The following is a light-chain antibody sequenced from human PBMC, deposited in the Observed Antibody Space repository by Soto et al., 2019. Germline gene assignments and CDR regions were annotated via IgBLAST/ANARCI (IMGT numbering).Light chain of an antibody. J-gene: IGLJ1*01. CDR3: CSYGGSSTYV. CDR1: SSDVGTYDL. Sequence: QSVLTQPASVSGSPGQPITISCAGPSSDVGTYDLVSWYQQHPGKGPKLMIYEGSKRPSGVSNRFSGSKSGNTASLTISGLQAKDEADYYCCSYGGSSTYVFGSGTKVTVL. V-gene: IGLV2-23*01. CDR2: EGS.